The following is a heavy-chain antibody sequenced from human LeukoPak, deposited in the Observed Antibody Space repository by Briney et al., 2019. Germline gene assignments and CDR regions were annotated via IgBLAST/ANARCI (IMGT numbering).Heavy chain of an antibody. CDR1: GFTFSSHG. J-gene: IGHJ4*02. Sequence: GGTLRLSCAASGFTFSSHGMNWVRQAPGKGLEWVSGISPSGGITYYTDSVKGRFTISRDNAKNSLYLQMNSLRAEDTALYYCARGSDYYDSSGYSPGDYWGQGTLVTVSS. CDR2: ISPSGGIT. V-gene: IGHV3-23*01. D-gene: IGHD3-22*01. CDR3: ARGSDYYDSSGYSPGDY.